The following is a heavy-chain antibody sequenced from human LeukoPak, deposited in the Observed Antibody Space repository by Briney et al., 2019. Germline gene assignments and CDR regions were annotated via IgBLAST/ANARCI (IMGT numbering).Heavy chain of an antibody. CDR3: ASMSGYYVPYYYYMDV. Sequence: PSETLSLTCTVSGGSISRGSYYWSWIRQPAGKGLEWIGRIYTSGSTNYNPSLKSRVTISVDTSKNQFSLKLSSVTAADTAVYYCASMSGYYVPYYYYMDVWGKGTTVTVSS. D-gene: IGHD3-22*01. CDR2: IYTSGST. V-gene: IGHV4-61*02. CDR1: GGSISRGSYY. J-gene: IGHJ6*03.